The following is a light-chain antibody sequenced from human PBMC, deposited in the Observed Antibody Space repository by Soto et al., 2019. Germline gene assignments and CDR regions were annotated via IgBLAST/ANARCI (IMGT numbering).Light chain of an antibody. V-gene: IGLV2-8*01. CDR2: EVS. CDR1: SSDVGSYDY. J-gene: IGLJ1*01. CDR3: ISYAGSSNV. Sequence: QSALTQPPSASWSPGQSVTISCTGTSSDVGSYDYVSWYQQHPGKAPKLMIYEVSKRPSGVPDRFSGSKSGNTASLTVSGLQAEDEADYYCISYAGSSNVFGTGTKLTVL.